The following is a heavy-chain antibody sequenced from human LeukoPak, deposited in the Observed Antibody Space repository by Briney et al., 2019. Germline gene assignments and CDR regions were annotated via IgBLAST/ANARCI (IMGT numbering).Heavy chain of an antibody. CDR3: ARVKAGATIENFYYYYMDV. Sequence: GGSLRLSCAASGFTFSTYSMNWVRQAPGKGLEWVSSITSSSSYIKYADSVKGRFTISRDNAKNSLCLQMNSLRAEDTAVYYCARVKAGATIENFYYYYMDVWGKGTTVTVSS. D-gene: IGHD1-26*01. CDR1: GFTFSTYS. CDR2: ITSSSSYI. J-gene: IGHJ6*03. V-gene: IGHV3-21*01.